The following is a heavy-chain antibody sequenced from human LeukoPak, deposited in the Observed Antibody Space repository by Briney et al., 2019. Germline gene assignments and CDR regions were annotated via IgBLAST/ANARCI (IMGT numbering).Heavy chain of an antibody. CDR1: GFTFSSYS. J-gene: IGHJ6*02. CDR3: ARDSPSRLPWNFFYDMDA. D-gene: IGHD1-7*01. CDR2: ISSSSSTI. V-gene: IGHV3-48*01. Sequence: GVLRLSCAASGFTFSSYSMNWVRQAPGEGLEWVSYISSSSSTIYYADSVKGRFTISRDNAKNSLYLQMNSLRAEDTAVYYCARDSPSRLPWNFFYDMDAWGQGTRVTVSS.